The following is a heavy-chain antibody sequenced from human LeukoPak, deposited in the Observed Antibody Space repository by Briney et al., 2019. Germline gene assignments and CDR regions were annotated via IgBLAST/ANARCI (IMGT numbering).Heavy chain of an antibody. CDR2: ISWNSGSI. D-gene: IGHD3-16*01. J-gene: IGHJ4*02. V-gene: IGHV3-9*01. CDR3: AKVPSREVITSDY. CDR1: GFTFDDYA. Sequence: GGSLRLSCAASGFTFDDYAMHWVRHAPGKGLEWVSGISWNSGSIGYADSVKGRFTISRDNAKNSLYLQMNSLRAEDTAVYYCAKVPSREVITSDYWGQGTLVTVSS.